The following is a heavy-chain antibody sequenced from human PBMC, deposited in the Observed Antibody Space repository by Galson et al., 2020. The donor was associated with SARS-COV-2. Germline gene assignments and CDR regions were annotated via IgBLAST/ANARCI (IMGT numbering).Heavy chain of an antibody. CDR1: GFTFSNYW. Sequence: GGSLRLSCEASGFTFSNYWMHWVRQAPGKGLVWVSRVNGDGSSTSYADSVKGQFTISRDNAKNTLHLQMNSLRAEDTAVYYCARGLYCSDSSCVRRDYYFYGMDVWGQGTTVTVSS. CDR2: VNGDGSST. D-gene: IGHD2-2*01. CDR3: ARGLYCSDSSCVRRDYYFYGMDV. V-gene: IGHV3-74*01. J-gene: IGHJ6*02.